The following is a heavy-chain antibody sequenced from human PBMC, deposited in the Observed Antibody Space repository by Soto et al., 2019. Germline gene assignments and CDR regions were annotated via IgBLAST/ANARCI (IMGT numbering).Heavy chain of an antibody. CDR1: GFTFGDSY. J-gene: IGHJ1*01. CDR3: ASWVIALGGTGYFRH. Sequence: PGGSLRLSCAGSGFTFGDSYMSWIRQAPGKGLEWLSYISPGSRYPAYADSVKGRFTISRDNSKNTMFLQMDSLTAEDTAIYYCASWVIALGGTGYFRHWGQGTLVTVSS. D-gene: IGHD6-19*01. CDR2: ISPGSRYP. V-gene: IGHV3-11*06.